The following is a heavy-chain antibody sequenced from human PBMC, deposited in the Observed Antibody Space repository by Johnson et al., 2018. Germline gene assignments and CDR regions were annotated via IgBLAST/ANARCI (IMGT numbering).Heavy chain of an antibody. D-gene: IGHD3-3*01. J-gene: IGHJ3*01. CDR2: INNNGANR. CDR3: AKGQFMDWLLWDDAFYV. CDR1: GFIFKNYA. Sequence: VQLVESGGGLTHPGGSLRLSCATSGFIFKNYAMNWVRQAPGKGLEWVSSINNNGANRYYAESVKGRFSISRDNFDNTVFLQMDSLKADDTAVYYCAKGQFMDWLLWDDAFYVWGRGTMVTVSS. V-gene: IGHV3-23*04.